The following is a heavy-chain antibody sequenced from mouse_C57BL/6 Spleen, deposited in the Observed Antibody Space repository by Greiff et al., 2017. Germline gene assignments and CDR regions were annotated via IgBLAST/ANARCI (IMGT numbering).Heavy chain of an antibody. Sequence: EVQLVESGPGLVKPSQSLSLTCSVTGYSITSGYYWNWIRQFPGNKLEWMGYISYDGSNNYNPSLKNRISITRDTSKNQFFLKLNSVTTEDTATYYCARVHGSSLYYAMDYWGQGTSVTVSS. CDR2: ISYDGSN. D-gene: IGHD1-1*01. CDR1: GYSITSGYY. V-gene: IGHV3-6*01. J-gene: IGHJ4*01. CDR3: ARVHGSSLYYAMDY.